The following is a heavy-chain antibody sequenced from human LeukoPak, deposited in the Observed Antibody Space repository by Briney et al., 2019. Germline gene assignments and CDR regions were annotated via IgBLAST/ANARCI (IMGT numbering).Heavy chain of an antibody. Sequence: SETLSLTCTVSGSSISSSSYYWGWIRQPPGKGLEWIGSIYYSGSTYYNPSLKSRVTISVDTSKNQFSLKLSSVTAADTAVYYCATHIAARRGGAFDIWGQGTMVTVSS. V-gene: IGHV4-39*01. CDR3: ATHIAARRGGAFDI. CDR1: GSSISSSSYY. CDR2: IYYSGST. J-gene: IGHJ3*02. D-gene: IGHD6-6*01.